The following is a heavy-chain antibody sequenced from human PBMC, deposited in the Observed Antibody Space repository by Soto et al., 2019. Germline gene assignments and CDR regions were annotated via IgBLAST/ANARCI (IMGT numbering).Heavy chain of an antibody. V-gene: IGHV5-10-1*01. CDR3: ARQVAAPARFYYHGFDG. Sequence: GESLKISCKASGYNFTNYWITWVRQMPGKVLEWMGRIDPSDSYTKYSPSFQGHVTISVDKSIDIVYLQWSNLKASDTAMYYCARQVAAPARFYYHGFDGWGQGXSVTV. J-gene: IGHJ6*02. CDR1: GYNFTNYW. CDR2: IDPSDSYT. D-gene: IGHD2-15*01.